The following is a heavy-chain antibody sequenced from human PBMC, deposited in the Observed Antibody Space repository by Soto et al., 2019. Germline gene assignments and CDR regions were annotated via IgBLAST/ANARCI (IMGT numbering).Heavy chain of an antibody. CDR2: ISAYNGNT. D-gene: IGHD6-19*01. CDR1: GYTFTSYG. CDR3: ARESGGWYYFDY. V-gene: IGHV1-18*01. Sequence: ASVKVSCKASGYTFTSYGISWVRQAPGQGLEWMGWISAYNGNTNYAQKLQGRVTMTTDTSTSTAYMELRSLRSGGTAVYYCARESGGWYYFDYWGQGTLVTVSS. J-gene: IGHJ4*02.